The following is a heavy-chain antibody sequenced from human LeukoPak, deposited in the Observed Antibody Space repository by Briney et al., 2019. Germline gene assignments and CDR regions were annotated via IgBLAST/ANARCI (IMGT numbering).Heavy chain of an antibody. CDR1: GFTFSYYT. CDR2: ISGSGGST. V-gene: IGHV3-23*01. CDR3: AKDRDYGDY. J-gene: IGHJ4*02. Sequence: GGSLILSCAASGFTFSYYTMSWVRPAPGKGLEWVSAISGSGGSTYYAGSVEGRFTISRDNSKNALYLQMNSLRAEDTAVYYCAKDRDYGDYWGQGTLVTVSS.